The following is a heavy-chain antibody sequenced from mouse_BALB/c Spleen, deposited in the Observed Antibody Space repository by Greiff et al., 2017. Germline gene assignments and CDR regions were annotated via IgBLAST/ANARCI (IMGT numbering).Heavy chain of an antibody. Sequence: VQLVESGPGLVAPSQSLSITCTVSGFSLTSYDISWIRQPPGKGLEWLGVIWTGGGTNYNSAFMSRLSISKDNSTSQVFLKMNSLQTDDTAIYYCVRDYDYDEGDYYAMDYWGQGTSVTVSS. J-gene: IGHJ4*01. CDR2: IWTGGGT. V-gene: IGHV2-9-2*01. CDR3: VRDYDYDEGDYYAMDY. CDR1: GFSLTSYD. D-gene: IGHD2-4*01.